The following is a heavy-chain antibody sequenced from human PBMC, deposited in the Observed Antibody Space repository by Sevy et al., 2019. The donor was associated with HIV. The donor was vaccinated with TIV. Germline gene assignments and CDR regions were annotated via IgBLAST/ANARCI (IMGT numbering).Heavy chain of an antibody. Sequence: GGSLRLSCAASGFTFSSYGMHWVRQAPGKGLEWVAVIWYDGSNKYYADSVKGRFTISRDNSKNTLYLQMNSLRAEDTAVYYCARGIVVVVAATGGEYYFDYWGQRTLVTVSS. CDR3: ARGIVVVVAATGGEYYFDY. D-gene: IGHD2-15*01. CDR2: IWYDGSNK. V-gene: IGHV3-33*01. J-gene: IGHJ4*02. CDR1: GFTFSSYG.